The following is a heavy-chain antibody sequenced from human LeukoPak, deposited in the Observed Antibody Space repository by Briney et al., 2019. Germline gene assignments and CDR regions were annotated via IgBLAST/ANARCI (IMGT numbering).Heavy chain of an antibody. CDR1: GGSISSRTSH. J-gene: IGHJ5*02. CDR2: IYFRGST. D-gene: IGHD4-23*01. V-gene: IGHV4-39*01. CDR3: ARLNSPGWFDP. Sequence: PSETLSLTCTVSGGSISSRTSHWRWIRQPPGKGLEWIGNIYFRGSTYYNPSLKSRVTISVDTSKNQFSLKLSSVTAADTALYYCARLNSPGWFDPWGQGTLVTVSS.